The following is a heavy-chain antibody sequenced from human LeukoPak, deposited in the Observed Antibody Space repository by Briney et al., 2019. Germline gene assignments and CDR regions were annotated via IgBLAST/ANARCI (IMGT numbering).Heavy chain of an antibody. D-gene: IGHD6-6*01. J-gene: IGHJ4*02. CDR3: ASLTEYSSSSVVGAAY. Sequence: KPSETLSLTCTVSGYSISSGYYWGWIRQPPGKGLEWIGSIYHSGSTYYNPSLKSRVTISVDTSKNQFSLKLSSVTAADTAVYYCASLTEYSSSSVVGAAYWGQGTLVTVSS. V-gene: IGHV4-38-2*02. CDR2: IYHSGST. CDR1: GYSISSGYY.